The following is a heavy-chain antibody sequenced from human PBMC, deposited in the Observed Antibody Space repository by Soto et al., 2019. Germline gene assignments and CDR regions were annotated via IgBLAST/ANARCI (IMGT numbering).Heavy chain of an antibody. V-gene: IGHV5-51*01. J-gene: IGHJ6*03. Sequence: GESLKISCKGSGYSFTSYWIGWVRQMPGKGLEWMGIIYPGDSDTRYSPSFQGQVTISADKSISTAYLQWSSLKASDTAMYYCARHGYCSGGNCYGDNYYYMDVWGKGTTVTVSS. D-gene: IGHD2-15*01. CDR3: ARHGYCSGGNCYGDNYYYMDV. CDR1: GYSFTSYW. CDR2: IYPGDSDT.